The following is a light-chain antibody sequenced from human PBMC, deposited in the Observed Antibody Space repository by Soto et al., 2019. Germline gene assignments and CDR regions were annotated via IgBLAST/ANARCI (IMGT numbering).Light chain of an antibody. CDR3: QQSFITPPIT. CDR1: QSISTN. V-gene: IGKV1-39*01. Sequence: DIQMTQSPSSLSASIGDRITITCRASQSISTNLTWYQQKPGQAPRLLIYGASTLHNGVPSRFSGSGSATEYTLTISSLQPEDFATYYCQQSFITPPITFGGGTKVEMK. J-gene: IGKJ4*01. CDR2: GAS.